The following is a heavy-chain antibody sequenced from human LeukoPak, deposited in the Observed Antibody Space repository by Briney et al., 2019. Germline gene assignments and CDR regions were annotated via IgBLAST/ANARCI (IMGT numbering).Heavy chain of an antibody. D-gene: IGHD2-2*01. V-gene: IGHV3-48*03. CDR1: GFTFSSYE. J-gene: IGHJ4*02. CDR3: AHCSSTSCHPRGFDY. Sequence: PGGSLRLSCAASGFTFSSYEMNWVRQAPGKGLEWVSYISSSGSTIYYADSVKGRFTISRDNAKNSLYLQMNSLRAEDTAVYYCAHCSSTSCHPRGFDYWGQGTLVTVSS. CDR2: ISSSGSTI.